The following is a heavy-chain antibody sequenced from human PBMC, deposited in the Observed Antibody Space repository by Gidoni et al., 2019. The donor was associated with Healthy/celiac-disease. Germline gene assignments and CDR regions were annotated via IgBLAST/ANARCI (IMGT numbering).Heavy chain of an antibody. J-gene: IGHJ3*02. CDR2: IWYDGSNK. CDR3: ARDLRYCSSTSCPPSLFFDI. CDR1: GFTFSSDG. D-gene: IGHD2-2*01. V-gene: IGHV3-33*01. Sequence: QVQLVESGGGGVQPGRSLSLSCAASGFTFSSDGMHWVRQAPGKGLEWVAVIWYDGSNKYYADSVKGRFTISRDNSKNTLYLQMNSLRAEDTAVYYCARDLRYCSSTSCPPSLFFDIWGQGTMVTVSS.